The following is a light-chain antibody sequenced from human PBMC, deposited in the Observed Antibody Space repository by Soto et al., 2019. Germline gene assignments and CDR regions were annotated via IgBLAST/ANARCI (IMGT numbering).Light chain of an antibody. CDR1: QSVNNRY. CDR2: GAS. J-gene: IGKJ2*01. V-gene: IGKV3-20*01. Sequence: EIVFTQSPGTLSLSPGERATLSCRASQSVNNRYLAWYQQKPGQTPRLLIYGASNRAAGIPDRFSGSGSGTDFSLIISRLXPEDFAVYYCQQYGNSPPFTFGQGTKVDIK. CDR3: QQYGNSPPFT.